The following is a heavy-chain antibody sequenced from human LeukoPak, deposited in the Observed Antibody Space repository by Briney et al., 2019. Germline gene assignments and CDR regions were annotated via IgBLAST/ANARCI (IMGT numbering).Heavy chain of an antibody. CDR1: GGSISSYY. J-gene: IGHJ4*02. CDR3: ARDGFYGDYVDY. Sequence: SETLSLTCTVSGGSISSYYWSWIRQPAGKGLERIGRIYTSGSTNYNPSLKSRVTMSVDTSKNHFSLKVKSVTAADTAVYYRARDGFYGDYVDYWGQGTVVTVSS. CDR2: IYTSGST. D-gene: IGHD2/OR15-2a*01. V-gene: IGHV4-4*07.